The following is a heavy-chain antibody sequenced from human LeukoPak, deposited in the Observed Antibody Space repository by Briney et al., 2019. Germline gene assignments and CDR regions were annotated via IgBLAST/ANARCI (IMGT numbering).Heavy chain of an antibody. Sequence: ASETLSLTCTVSGGSISGYYWSWIRQPPGKGLEWIGYIYYSRSTNYNPSLKSRVTLSVDTSRNQFSLKLSSVTAADTAVYYCARLNAMAPASYYPALDVWGPGNTVNVFS. CDR2: IYYSRST. CDR1: GGSISGYY. V-gene: IGHV4-59*08. J-gene: IGHJ6*02. D-gene: IGHD6-19*01. CDR3: ARLNAMAPASYYPALDV.